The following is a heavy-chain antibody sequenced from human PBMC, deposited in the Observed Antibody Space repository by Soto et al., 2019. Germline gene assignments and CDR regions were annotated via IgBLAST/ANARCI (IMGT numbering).Heavy chain of an antibody. CDR1: GFTFSNSYW. Sequence: EVQLEESGGGLVQPGGSLRLSCEASGFTFSNSYWMHWVRQAPGKGLVWVSRINTDGSSTSYADSVKGRFIISRDNANKTVYLQMNSLGPDDTAVYYCARDPRYYYYMDVWGKGTTVTVSS. CDR2: INTDGSST. V-gene: IGHV3-74*01. CDR3: ARDPRYYYYMDV. D-gene: IGHD6-6*01. J-gene: IGHJ6*03.